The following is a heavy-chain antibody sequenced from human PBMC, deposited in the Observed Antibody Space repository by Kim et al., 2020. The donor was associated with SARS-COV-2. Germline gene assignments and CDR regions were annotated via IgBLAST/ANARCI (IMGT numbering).Heavy chain of an antibody. J-gene: IGHJ4*02. CDR3: AQNTGSYFDY. D-gene: IGHD3-10*01. CDR2: STT. V-gene: IGHV3-74*03. Sequence: STTTYADSVKGRFTISRDNAKNTLYLQMNSLRAEDTAVYYCAQNTGSYFDYWGRGTLLTVSS.